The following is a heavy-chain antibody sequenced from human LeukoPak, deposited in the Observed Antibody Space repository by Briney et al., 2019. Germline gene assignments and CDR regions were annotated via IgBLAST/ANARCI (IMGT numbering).Heavy chain of an antibody. J-gene: IGHJ4*02. V-gene: IGHV4-34*01. CDR3: ARCVRSKYSRSWYVLDY. D-gene: IGHD6-13*01. CDR2: INQSGST. Sequence: PSETLSLTCAVSGGSFCGYYWSWIRQPPGKGLEWIGEINQSGSTNYHPSLKSRDTISGDTSKQQLPQKQSSVTAADTAVYYCARCVRSKYSRSWYVLDYWGQGTLVTVSS. CDR1: GGSFCGYY.